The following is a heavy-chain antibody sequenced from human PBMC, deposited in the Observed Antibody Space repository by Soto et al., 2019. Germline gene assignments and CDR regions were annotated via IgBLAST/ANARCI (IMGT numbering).Heavy chain of an antibody. CDR1: GDTFTDYY. J-gene: IGHJ4*02. D-gene: IGHD2-21*02. Sequence: QVQLVQSRAEVKKPGASVKVSCKASGDTFTDYYIHRVRQAPGQGLEWMGTVNPSGGHTTYAQHFLGRMTMTRDTSTSTLYMELTSLTSEDTAVYYCARGGHVVVVTAALDYWGQGTLVTVSS. CDR3: ARGGHVVVVTAALDY. CDR2: VNPSGGHT. V-gene: IGHV1-46*01.